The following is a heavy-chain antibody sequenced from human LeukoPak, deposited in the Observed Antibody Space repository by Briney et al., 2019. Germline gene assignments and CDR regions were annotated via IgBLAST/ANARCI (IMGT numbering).Heavy chain of an antibody. CDR2: IYYSGST. V-gene: IGHV4-31*03. Sequence: SETLSLTCTVSGGSISSGGYYWSWIRQHPGKGLEWIGYIYYSGSTYYNPSLKSRVTISVDTSKNQFSLKVTSVTATDTAVYYCARERTEDYFDYWGQGTLVTVSS. CDR3: ARERTEDYFDY. J-gene: IGHJ4*02. CDR1: GGSISSGGYY.